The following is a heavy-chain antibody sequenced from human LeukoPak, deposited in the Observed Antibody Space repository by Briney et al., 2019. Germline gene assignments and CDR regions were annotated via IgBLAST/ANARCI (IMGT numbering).Heavy chain of an antibody. Sequence: ASVKVSCKASGYTFTGYYMHWVRQAPGQGLEWMGWINPNSGGTSYAQKFQGWVTMTRDTSISTAYMELSRLRSDDTAVYYCARDLYDSPSDAFDIWGQGTMVTVSS. J-gene: IGHJ3*02. CDR3: ARDLYDSPSDAFDI. CDR1: GYTFTGYY. V-gene: IGHV1-2*04. D-gene: IGHD3-22*01. CDR2: INPNSGGT.